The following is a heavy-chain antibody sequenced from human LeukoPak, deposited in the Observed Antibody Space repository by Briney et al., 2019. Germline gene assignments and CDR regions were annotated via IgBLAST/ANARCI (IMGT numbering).Heavy chain of an antibody. V-gene: IGHV4-4*02. J-gene: IGHJ3*01. D-gene: IGHD4-23*01. CDR1: GGSIKSNNW. CDR2: IYHSGST. Sequence: SGTLSLTCAVSGGSIKSNNWWSWVRQPPGKGLEWIGEIYHSGSTNYNPSLESRVTVSVDKSKNQFSLDLSSVTAADTAVYYCASHTGGNLDAFDLWGQGTMVTVSS. CDR3: ASHTGGNLDAFDL.